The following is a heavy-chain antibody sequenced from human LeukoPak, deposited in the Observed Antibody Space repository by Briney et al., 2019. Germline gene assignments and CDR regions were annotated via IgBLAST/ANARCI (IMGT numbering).Heavy chain of an antibody. J-gene: IGHJ4*02. D-gene: IGHD3-22*01. CDR3: AKDLGYYYDSSGYYFDY. V-gene: IGHV3-23*01. Sequence: GGSLRLSCAASGFTFSSYAMSWVRQAPGKGLEWVSAISGSGGSTYNADRVKGRFTISRDNSKNTLYLQMNSLRAEDTAVYYCAKDLGYYYDSSGYYFDYWGQGTLVTVSS. CDR1: GFTFSSYA. CDR2: ISGSGGST.